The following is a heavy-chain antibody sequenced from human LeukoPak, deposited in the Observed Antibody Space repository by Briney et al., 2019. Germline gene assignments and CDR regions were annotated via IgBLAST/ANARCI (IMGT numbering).Heavy chain of an antibody. D-gene: IGHD3/OR15-3a*01. V-gene: IGHV3-74*01. CDR2: INSDGSST. CDR1: GFTFSSYW. J-gene: IGHJ4*02. Sequence: PGGSLRLSCAASGFTFSSYWMHWVRQAPGKGLVWVSRINSDGSSTSYADSVKGRYTISRDNAKNTLYLQMNSLRAEDTAVYYCARVRRRTGYSSFDYWGQGTLVTVSS. CDR3: ARVRRRTGYSSFDY.